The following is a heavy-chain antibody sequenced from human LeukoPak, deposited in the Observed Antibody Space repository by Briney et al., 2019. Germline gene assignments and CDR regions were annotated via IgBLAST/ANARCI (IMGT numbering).Heavy chain of an antibody. CDR3: ARILTSSRDTSGSYYMDAFDI. Sequence: SETLSLTCTVSGGSISSRGYYWSWIRQPPGKGLEWIGYIYHSGSTYYSPSLKSRVTISIDTSKNQFSLKLRSVAAADTAVYYCARILTSSRDTSGSYYMDAFDIWGQGTIVAVSS. J-gene: IGHJ3*02. V-gene: IGHV4-30-2*01. CDR1: GGSISSRGYY. CDR2: IYHSGST. D-gene: IGHD3-10*01.